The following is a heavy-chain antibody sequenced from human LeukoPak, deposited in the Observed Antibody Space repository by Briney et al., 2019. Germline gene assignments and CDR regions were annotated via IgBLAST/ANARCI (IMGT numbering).Heavy chain of an antibody. Sequence: SVKVSCKASGYTFTSYYMHWVRQAPGQGLEWMGIINPSGGSTSYAQKFQGRVTMTRDTSTSTVYMELSSLRSEDTAVYYCARVVAAIMPLLEFDYWGQGTLVTVSS. CDR2: INPSGGST. D-gene: IGHD2-15*01. CDR3: ARVVAAIMPLLEFDY. J-gene: IGHJ4*02. CDR1: GYTFTSYY. V-gene: IGHV1-46*01.